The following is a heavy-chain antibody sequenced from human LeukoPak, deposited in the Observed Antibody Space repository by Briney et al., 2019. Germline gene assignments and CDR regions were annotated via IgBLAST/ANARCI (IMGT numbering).Heavy chain of an antibody. CDR3: ARSGYTYGSHDH. CDR1: GFTFSSYA. CDR2: ISYDGSNK. J-gene: IGHJ4*02. D-gene: IGHD5-18*01. V-gene: IGHV3-30*14. Sequence: QPGGSLRLSCAASGFTFSSYAMHWVRQAPGKGLEWVAVISYDGSNKYYADSVKGRFTISRDNSKNTLYLQMNSLRAEDTAVYYCARSGYTYGSHDHWGQGTLVTVSS.